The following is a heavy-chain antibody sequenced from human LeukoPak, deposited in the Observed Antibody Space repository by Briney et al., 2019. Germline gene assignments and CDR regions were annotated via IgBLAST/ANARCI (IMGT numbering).Heavy chain of an antibody. V-gene: IGHV3-23*01. D-gene: IGHD3-10*01. CDR1: GFIFSNYA. CDR2: VSGGGDST. Sequence: GGSLRLSCAASGFIFSNYAMSWVRQAPGEGLEWVSAVSGGGDSTYYADSVKGRFTISRDNPNNMVHLQMNSLRAEDTAMYYCAKEGTYMGRGPHVENWGQGTLVTVSS. CDR3: AKEGTYMGRGPHVEN. J-gene: IGHJ4*02.